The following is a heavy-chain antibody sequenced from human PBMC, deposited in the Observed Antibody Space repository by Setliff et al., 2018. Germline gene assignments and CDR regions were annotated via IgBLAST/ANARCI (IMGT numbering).Heavy chain of an antibody. Sequence: ASVKVSCKASGYTLSKHYMHWVRQAPGQGLEWMGIINPSGGLTKYAQKFQGRVTMTSDTSTNTVYLEVSSLRSEDTAVYFCARDRFYNSWSGTSITAPHDAFDIWGQGTMVTVSS. CDR3: ARDRFYNSWSGTSITAPHDAFDI. D-gene: IGHD3-3*01. CDR1: GYTLSKHY. V-gene: IGHV1-46*03. J-gene: IGHJ3*02. CDR2: INPSGGLT.